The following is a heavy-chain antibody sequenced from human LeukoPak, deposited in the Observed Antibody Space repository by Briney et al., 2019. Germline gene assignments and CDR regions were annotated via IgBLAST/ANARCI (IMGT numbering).Heavy chain of an antibody. CDR3: AKPAGEFQLLYSPSNAFDI. D-gene: IGHD2-2*02. J-gene: IGHJ3*02. CDR2: MSGTGGGT. CDR1: GFTFSSYA. V-gene: IGHV3-23*01. Sequence: GGSLRLSCTASGFTFSSYAMNWVRQAPGKGLEWVSAMSGTGGGTYYADSVKGRFTISRGNSKNTLYLQMNSLRAEDTALYYCAKPAGEFQLLYSPSNAFDIWGQGTMVTVSS.